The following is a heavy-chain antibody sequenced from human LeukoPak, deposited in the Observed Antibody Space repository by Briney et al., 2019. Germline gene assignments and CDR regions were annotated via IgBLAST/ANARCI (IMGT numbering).Heavy chain of an antibody. Sequence: SETLSLTCAVSGDSISSYNWWSWVRQPPGKGLEWIGEIYHSGSTNYNPSLKSRVTISVDKSKNQFSLKLNSVTAAETAVYYCARLRAAAGLYYFDYWGQGTLVTVSS. D-gene: IGHD6-13*01. V-gene: IGHV4-4*02. J-gene: IGHJ4*02. CDR2: IYHSGST. CDR1: GDSISSYNW. CDR3: ARLRAAAGLYYFDY.